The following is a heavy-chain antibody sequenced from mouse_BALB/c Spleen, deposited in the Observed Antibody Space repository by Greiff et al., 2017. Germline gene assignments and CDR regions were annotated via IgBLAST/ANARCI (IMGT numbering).Heavy chain of an antibody. D-gene: IGHD2-1*01. V-gene: IGHV2-9*02. Sequence: VQLQESGPGLVAPSQSLSITCTVSGFSLTSYGVHWVRQPPGKGLEWLGVIWAGGSTNYNSALMSRLSISKDNSKSQVFLKMNSLQTDDTAMYYCARGPYGNYGYWYFDVWGAGTTVTVSS. CDR1: GFSLTSYG. J-gene: IGHJ1*01. CDR2: IWAGGST. CDR3: ARGPYGNYGYWYFDV.